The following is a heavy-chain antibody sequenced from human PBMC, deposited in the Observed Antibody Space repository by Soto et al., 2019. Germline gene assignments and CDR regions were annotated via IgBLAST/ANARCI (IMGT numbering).Heavy chain of an antibody. CDR2: VNTDESRT. D-gene: IGHD6-19*01. CDR3: ARVLNGQWYFDH. J-gene: IGHJ4*02. V-gene: IGHV3-74*01. CDR1: GFTFSSSW. Sequence: EVQLVETGGGLGQPGGSLRLSCGASGFTFSSSWMHWVRQAPGKGLVWVSRVNTDESRTSYADSVKGRFTISRDNAKNTRYLQMNSLRAEDTAVYYCARVLNGQWYFDHWGQGTQVTVSS.